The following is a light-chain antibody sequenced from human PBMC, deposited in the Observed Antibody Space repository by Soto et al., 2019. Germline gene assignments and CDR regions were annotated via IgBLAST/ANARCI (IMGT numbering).Light chain of an antibody. Sequence: EIVLTRSPATLSVSPGQISTLSCRASQSVSSNLAWYQQKPGQAPRLLIYDASNRATGIPARLSGSGSGTDLTITISSLETDDFEVYYCQQRADSPITFGQGTRLEIK. J-gene: IGKJ5*01. CDR2: DAS. CDR3: QQRADSPIT. CDR1: QSVSSN. V-gene: IGKV3-11*01.